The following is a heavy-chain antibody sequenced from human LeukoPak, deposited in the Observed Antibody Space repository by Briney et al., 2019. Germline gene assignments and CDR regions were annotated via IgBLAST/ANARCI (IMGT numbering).Heavy chain of an antibody. CDR1: GFTFSSYA. CDR3: ARGDYGDYWNYYYMDV. D-gene: IGHD4-17*01. Sequence: GGSLRLSCAASGFTFSSYAMSWVRQVPGKGLEWVSGINWNSDSIGYAVRGRFTISRDNAKNSLYLQMNSLRAEDTAVYSCARGDYGDYWNYYYMDVWGKGTTVTVSS. V-gene: IGHV3-20*04. CDR2: INWNSDSI. J-gene: IGHJ6*03.